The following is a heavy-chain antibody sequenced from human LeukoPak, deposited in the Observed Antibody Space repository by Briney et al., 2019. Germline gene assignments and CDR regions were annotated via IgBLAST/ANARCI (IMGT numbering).Heavy chain of an antibody. CDR2: INPDSGGT. D-gene: IGHD3-22*01. Sequence: ASVKVSCKASGYTFTGYYMHWVRQAPGQGLEWVGWINPDSGGTNYAQKFQGRVTMTRDTSISTAYMELSRLRSDDTAVYYCARLRDQITMIVVGFDPWGQGTLVTVSS. CDR3: ARLRDQITMIVVGFDP. V-gene: IGHV1-2*02. CDR1: GYTFTGYY. J-gene: IGHJ5*02.